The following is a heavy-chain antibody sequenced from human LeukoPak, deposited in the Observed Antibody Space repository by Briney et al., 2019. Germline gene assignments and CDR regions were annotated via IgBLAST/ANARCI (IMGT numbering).Heavy chain of an antibody. D-gene: IGHD5-24*01. CDR1: GFTFSDSA. CDR2: ISFSGDSI. V-gene: IGHV3-23*01. J-gene: IGHJ3*01. CDR3: ARDIQLST. Sequence: GVSLRLSCAASGFTFSDSAMTWLRQAPGKGLEWVSLISFSGDSIYYADSVRGRFTISRDNSKDTLYLQMNSLRAEDTAIYYCARDIQLSTWGLGTMVTVSS.